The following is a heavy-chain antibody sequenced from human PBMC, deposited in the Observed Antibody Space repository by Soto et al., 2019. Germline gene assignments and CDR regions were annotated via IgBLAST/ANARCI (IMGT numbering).Heavy chain of an antibody. V-gene: IGHV1-69*13. J-gene: IGHJ4*02. Sequence: GASVKVSCKASGGTFSSYAISWVRQAPGQGLEWMGGIIPIFGTANYAQKFQGRVTITADESTSTAYMELSSLRSEDTAMYYCARGAYYYDSSGYYYTFDYWGQGTLVTVSS. CDR1: GGTFSSYA. D-gene: IGHD3-22*01. CDR2: IIPIFGTA. CDR3: ARGAYYYDSSGYYYTFDY.